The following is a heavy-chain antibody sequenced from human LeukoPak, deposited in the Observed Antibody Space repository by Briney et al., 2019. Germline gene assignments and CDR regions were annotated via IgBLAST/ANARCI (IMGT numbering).Heavy chain of an antibody. CDR3: ARLSIVGATNFDY. V-gene: IGHV4-59*08. CDR1: GGIISNYY. Sequence: NSSETLSLTCTVSGGIISNYYWNWIRQPPGKGLEWIGYISYSGSTNYNPSLKSRVTISVDTSKNQFSLKLSSVTAADTAVYYCARLSIVGATNFDYWGQGTLVTVSS. CDR2: ISYSGST. J-gene: IGHJ4*02. D-gene: IGHD1-26*01.